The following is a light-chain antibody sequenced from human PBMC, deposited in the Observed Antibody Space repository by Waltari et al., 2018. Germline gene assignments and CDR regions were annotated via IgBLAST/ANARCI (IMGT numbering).Light chain of an antibody. CDR2: VNSDGSH. J-gene: IGLJ3*02. CDR3: QTGGHGTWV. Sequence: QLVLTQSPSASASLGASVKLTSTLSSGHSPTIIAWLQQQPEKGPRYLMNVNSDGSHNKGVGIPDRFSGSSSGAERYLTISSLQSEDEADYYCQTGGHGTWVFGGGTRLTVL. CDR1: SGHSPTI. V-gene: IGLV4-69*01.